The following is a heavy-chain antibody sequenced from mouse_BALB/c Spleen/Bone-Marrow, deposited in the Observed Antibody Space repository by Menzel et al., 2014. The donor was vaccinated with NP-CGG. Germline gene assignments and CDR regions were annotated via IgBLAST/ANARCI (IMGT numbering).Heavy chain of an antibody. J-gene: IGHJ3*01. CDR1: GYSITSDYA. D-gene: IGHD2-10*01. CDR3: ARYTYYGNYAWFTY. V-gene: IGHV3-2*02. Sequence: VQLKQSGPGLVKPSQSLSLTCTVTGYSITSDYAWNWIRQFPGNKLEWMGYISYSGSTSYNPSLKSRISITRDTSKNQFFLQLNSVTTEDTATYYCARYTYYGNYAWFTYWGQGTLVTVSA. CDR2: ISYSGST.